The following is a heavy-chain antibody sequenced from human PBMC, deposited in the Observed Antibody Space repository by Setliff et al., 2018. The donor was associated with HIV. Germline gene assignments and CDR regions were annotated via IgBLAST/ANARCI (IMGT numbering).Heavy chain of an antibody. Sequence: SETLSLTCAVSGYSIRSGYYWGWIRQPPGKGLEWIGSIYHSGSTNYNPSLKSRVTVSVDTSKNQFSLKVSSVTAADTAVYYCARETEAGTFDYWGQGTLVTVSS. D-gene: IGHD6-19*01. V-gene: IGHV4-38-2*02. CDR1: GYSIRSGYY. CDR3: ARETEAGTFDY. J-gene: IGHJ4*02. CDR2: IYHSGST.